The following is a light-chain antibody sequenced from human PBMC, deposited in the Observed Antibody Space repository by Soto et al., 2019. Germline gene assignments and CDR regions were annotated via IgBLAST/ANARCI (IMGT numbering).Light chain of an antibody. CDR2: GAS. V-gene: IGKV3-20*01. CDR1: QSVGSNY. CDR3: QQYGSSPLT. Sequence: EIVLTQSPGTLSLSPGERATLSCRASQSVGSNYLAWYQQKPGQAPRLLIYGASSRATGIPDRFSGSGSGTDFTLTISRLEPEDCAVYYCQQYGSSPLTFAGGTKVEIK. J-gene: IGKJ4*01.